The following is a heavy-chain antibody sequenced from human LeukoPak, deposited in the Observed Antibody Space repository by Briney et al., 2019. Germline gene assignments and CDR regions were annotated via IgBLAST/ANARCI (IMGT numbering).Heavy chain of an antibody. Sequence: SETLSLTCTVSGGSISSGGYYWSWIRQHPGKGLEWIGYIYYSGSTYYNPSLKSRVTISVDTSKNQFSLKLSSVTAADTAVYYCARDGVDKEDWFDPWGQGTLVTVSS. CDR2: IYYSGST. D-gene: IGHD2-15*01. CDR1: GGSISSGGYY. J-gene: IGHJ5*02. V-gene: IGHV4-31*03. CDR3: ARDGVDKEDWFDP.